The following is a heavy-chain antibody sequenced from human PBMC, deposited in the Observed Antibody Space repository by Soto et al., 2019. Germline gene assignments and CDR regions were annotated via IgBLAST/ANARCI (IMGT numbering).Heavy chain of an antibody. D-gene: IGHD6-13*01. V-gene: IGHV4-30-4*02. Sequence: SETLSLTCTVSGGSISSGDYYWSWIRQPPGKGLEWIGYIYYSGSTYYNPSLKSRVTISIDKSKNQFSLKLSSVTAADTAVYYCARYPLLSAGPPGDAFDIWGQGTMVTVSS. J-gene: IGHJ3*02. CDR1: GGSISSGDYY. CDR2: IYYSGST. CDR3: ARYPLLSAGPPGDAFDI.